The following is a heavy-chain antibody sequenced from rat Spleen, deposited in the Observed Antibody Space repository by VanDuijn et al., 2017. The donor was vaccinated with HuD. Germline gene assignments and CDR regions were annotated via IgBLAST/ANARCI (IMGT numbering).Heavy chain of an antibody. D-gene: IGHD4-6*01. CDR3: TRGTYFRH. V-gene: IGHV5-31*01. CDR2: ISPSGGST. Sequence: EVQLVESGGGLVQPGGSLKLSCVAFGFTFNYYWMTWIRQAPGKGLEWVAYISPSGGSTYYRDSVKGRFTISRDTAQNTLYLQMNNLRTEDTATYYCTRGTYFRHWGQGTLVTVSS. CDR1: GFTFNYYW. J-gene: IGHJ3*01.